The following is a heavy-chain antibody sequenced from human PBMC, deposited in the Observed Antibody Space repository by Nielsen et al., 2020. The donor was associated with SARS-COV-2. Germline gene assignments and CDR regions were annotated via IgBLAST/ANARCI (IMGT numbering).Heavy chain of an antibody. J-gene: IGHJ5*02. CDR2: IYYSGST. CDR3: AWYRFGDGWFDP. V-gene: IGHV4-59*01. Sequence: SETLSLTCTASGGSISSYYWSWIRQPPGKGLEWIGYIYYSGSTNYNPSLKSRVTISVDTSKNQFSLKLSSVTAADTAVYSCAWYRFGDGWFDPWGQGTLVTVSS. CDR1: GGSISSYY. D-gene: IGHD3-10*01.